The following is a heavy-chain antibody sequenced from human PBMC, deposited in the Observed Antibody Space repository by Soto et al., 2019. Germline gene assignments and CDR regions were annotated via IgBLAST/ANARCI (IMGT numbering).Heavy chain of an antibody. V-gene: IGHV2-5*02. CDR2: LYWDDDK. Sequence: QITLNESGPTVVSPTETLTLTCRFSGFSLTTSGVGVGWIRQSPGKAPEWLALLYWDDDKRYSASLKSRLTITKDTSKTQVVLTVSDLDPTDTATYYCAHRVLRTVFGLVTTTAISFDFWGQGTPVAVSS. CDR1: GFSLTTSGVG. CDR3: AHRVLRTVFGLVTTTAISFDF. D-gene: IGHD3-3*01. J-gene: IGHJ4*02.